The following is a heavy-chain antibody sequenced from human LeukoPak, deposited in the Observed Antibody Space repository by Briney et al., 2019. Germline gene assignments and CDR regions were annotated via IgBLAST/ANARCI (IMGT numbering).Heavy chain of an antibody. J-gene: IGHJ6*02. CDR3: ARDRYYAVDV. Sequence: PGGSLRLSCEASGFTFSNTWMHWFRQAPGKALVWVSRINTDGSTTYADSVKGRFTISRDNAKNTLYLQMHSLSVEDTAVYYCARDRYYAVDVWGQGTTVTVS. V-gene: IGHV3-74*01. CDR1: GFTFSNTW. CDR2: INTDGST. D-gene: IGHD2-2*01.